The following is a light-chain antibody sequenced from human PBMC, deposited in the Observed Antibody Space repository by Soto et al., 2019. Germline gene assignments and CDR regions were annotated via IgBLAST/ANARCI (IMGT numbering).Light chain of an antibody. CDR1: QMVSSSY. J-gene: IGKJ5*01. Sequence: IGLTQSPASLSLSPGARATLSYMAIQMVSSSYFAWDQQKPGQAPRLLIYGASSRATGIPDRFSGSGSGTDFTLTISSLQPEDFAIYYCQQTYTTPEITFGQGTRLEI. CDR3: QQTYTTPEIT. V-gene: IGKV3D-7*01. CDR2: GAS.